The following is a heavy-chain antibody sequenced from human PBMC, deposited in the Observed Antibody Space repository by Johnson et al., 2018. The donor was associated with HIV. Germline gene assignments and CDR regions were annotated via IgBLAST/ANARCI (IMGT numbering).Heavy chain of an antibody. CDR2: ISWDGGST. CDR3: ARVLTTRGAFDI. V-gene: IGHV3-43*01. D-gene: IGHD3-9*01. J-gene: IGHJ3*02. CDR1: GFTFDDYT. Sequence: VLLLESGGGLVQPGGSLRLSCAASGFTFDDYTMHWVRQAPGKGLEWVSLISWDGGSTYYADSVKGRFTISRDNSKNTLYLQMNSLRAEDTAVYYCARVLTTRGAFDIWGQGTMVTVSS.